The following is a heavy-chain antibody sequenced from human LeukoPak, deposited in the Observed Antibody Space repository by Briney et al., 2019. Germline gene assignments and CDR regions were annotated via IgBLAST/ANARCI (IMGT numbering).Heavy chain of an antibody. CDR1: GGSISSYY. Sequence: SETLSLTCTVSGGSISSYYWSWIRQPAGKGLEWIGRIYTSGSTNYNPSLKSRVTMSVDTSKNQFSLKLSSVTAADTAVYYCARGCDYCSGGSCCGRDYYYGMGVWGQGTTVTVSS. J-gene: IGHJ6*02. V-gene: IGHV4-4*07. CDR2: IYTSGST. CDR3: ARGCDYCSGGSCCGRDYYYGMGV. D-gene: IGHD2-15*01.